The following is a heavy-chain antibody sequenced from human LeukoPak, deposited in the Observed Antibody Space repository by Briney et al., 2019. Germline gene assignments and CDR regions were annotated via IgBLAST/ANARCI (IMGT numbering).Heavy chain of an antibody. Sequence: ASVKVSCKASGGTFSSYAISWVRQAPGQGLEWMGWINPNSGGTNYAQKFQGRVTMTRDTSISTAYMELSRLRSDDTAVYYCARYDSSGYIDYWGQGTLVTVSS. J-gene: IGHJ4*02. CDR2: INPNSGGT. D-gene: IGHD3-22*01. CDR3: ARYDSSGYIDY. V-gene: IGHV1-2*02. CDR1: GGTFSSYA.